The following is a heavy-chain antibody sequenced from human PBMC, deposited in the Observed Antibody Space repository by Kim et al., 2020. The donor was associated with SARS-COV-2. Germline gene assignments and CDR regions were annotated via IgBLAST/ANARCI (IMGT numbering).Heavy chain of an antibody. CDR1: GGSFSGYY. D-gene: IGHD6-19*01. J-gene: IGHJ5*02. CDR3: FPRQWLVKEGWFDP. CDR2: INHSGST. V-gene: IGHV4-34*01. Sequence: SETLSLTCAVYGGSFSGYYWSWIRQPPGKGLEWIGEINHSGSTNYNPSLKSRVTISVDTSKNQFSLKLSSVTAADTAVYYFFPRQWLVKEGWFDPWGQGTLVTVSS.